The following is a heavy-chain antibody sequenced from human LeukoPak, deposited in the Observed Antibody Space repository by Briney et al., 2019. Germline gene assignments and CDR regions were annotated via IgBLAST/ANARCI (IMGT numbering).Heavy chain of an antibody. V-gene: IGHV1-2*02. CDR2: INPNSGGT. Sequence: ASVKVPCKASGYTFTDYYMHWVRLAPGQGLEWMGWINPNSGGTKYAQKFQGNITMTRDTSISTAYMELSRLRSDDTAVYYCARGPLYGSGTYWGQGTLVTVSS. D-gene: IGHD3-10*01. J-gene: IGHJ4*02. CDR1: GYTFTDYY. CDR3: ARGPLYGSGTY.